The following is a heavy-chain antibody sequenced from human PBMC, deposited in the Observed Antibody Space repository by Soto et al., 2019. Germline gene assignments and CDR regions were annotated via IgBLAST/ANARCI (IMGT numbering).Heavy chain of an antibody. CDR1: GFTFSSYS. Sequence: EVQLVESGGGLVQPGGSLRLSCAASGFTFSSYSMNWVGQAPGKGLEWISYISSGSSIIYYADSVKGRFTISRDNAKNSLFLQMNSLRDEDTAVYYCARGRPVDYWGQGTLVTVSS. J-gene: IGHJ4*02. CDR3: ARGRPVDY. V-gene: IGHV3-48*02. CDR2: ISSGSSII.